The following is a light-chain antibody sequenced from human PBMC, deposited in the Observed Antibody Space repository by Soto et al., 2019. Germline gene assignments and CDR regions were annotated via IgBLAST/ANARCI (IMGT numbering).Light chain of an antibody. CDR3: QQYGRSPLT. J-gene: IGKJ4*01. Sequence: DIQMTQSPSSLSASVGDRVTITCQASQDISNYLNWYQQKPGKAPKLLIYDASNLETGVPSRFSGSGSGTDFTFTISSLQPEDIATYYCQQYGRSPLTFGGGTKVEIK. V-gene: IGKV1-33*01. CDR1: QDISNY. CDR2: DAS.